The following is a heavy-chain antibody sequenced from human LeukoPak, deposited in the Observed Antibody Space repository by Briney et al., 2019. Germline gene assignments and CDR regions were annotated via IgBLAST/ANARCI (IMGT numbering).Heavy chain of an antibody. V-gene: IGHV3-48*01. CDR3: AREGGLRWYSYYFDY. Sequence: PGGSLRLSCAASGFTFSGYSMNWVRQAPGKGLEWVSYISSSSSPIYYADSVKGRFTISRDNAKNSLYLQMNSLRAEDTAVYYCAREGGLRWYSYYFDYWGQGTLVTVSS. CDR1: GFTFSGYS. CDR2: ISSSSSPI. J-gene: IGHJ4*02. D-gene: IGHD4-23*01.